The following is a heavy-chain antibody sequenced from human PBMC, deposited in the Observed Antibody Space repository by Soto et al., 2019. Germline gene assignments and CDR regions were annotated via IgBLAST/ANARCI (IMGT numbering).Heavy chain of an antibody. CDR1: GFSISTYS. V-gene: IGHV3-48*02. Sequence: DVPLVESGGGLVQPGGSLRLSCVDSGFSISTYSMNWVRQPPGKGLEWISYISSSSNIIYYADSVKGRFTISRDNAKNSLYLQMNSLRDEDTAVYYCARPYSNRWSIYYGMDVWGQGTTVTVSS. CDR2: ISSSSNII. CDR3: ARPYSNRWSIYYGMDV. J-gene: IGHJ6*02. D-gene: IGHD6-13*01.